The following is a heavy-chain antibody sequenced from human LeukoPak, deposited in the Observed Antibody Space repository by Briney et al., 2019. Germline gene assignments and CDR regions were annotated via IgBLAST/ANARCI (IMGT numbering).Heavy chain of an antibody. D-gene: IGHD6-19*01. CDR2: ISNSSSTI. J-gene: IGHJ4*02. V-gene: IGHV3-48*01. CDR3: AKDPGVAVTGFDY. Sequence: GGSLRLSCAASGFTFSSYSMNWVRQAPGKGLEWVSYISNSSSTIYYADSVKGRFTISRDNAKNSLYLQMNSLRAEDTAVYYCAKDPGVAVTGFDYWGQGTLVTVSS. CDR1: GFTFSSYS.